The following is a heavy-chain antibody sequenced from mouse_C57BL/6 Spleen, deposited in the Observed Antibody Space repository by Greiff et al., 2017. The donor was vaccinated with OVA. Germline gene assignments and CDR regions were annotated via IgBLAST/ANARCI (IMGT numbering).Heavy chain of an antibody. D-gene: IGHD2-2*01. V-gene: IGHV1-42*01. Sequence: EVQLQQSGPELVKPGASVKISCKASGYSFTGYYMNWVKQSPEKSLEWIGEINPSTGGTTYNQKFKAKATLTVDKSSSTAYMQLKSLTSEDSAVYYCARSGYGDAMDDWGQGTSVTVSS. CDR2: INPSTGGT. J-gene: IGHJ4*01. CDR1: GYSFTGYY. CDR3: ARSGYGDAMDD.